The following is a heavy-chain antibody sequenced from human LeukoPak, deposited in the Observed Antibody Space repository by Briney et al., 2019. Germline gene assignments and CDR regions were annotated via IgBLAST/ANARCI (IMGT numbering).Heavy chain of an antibody. J-gene: IGHJ3*02. CDR2: IIPIFGTA. CDR3: ASGSTRSNPIDTFDI. V-gene: IGHV1-69*05. Sequence: GASVKVSCKASGGTFSSYAISWVRQAPGQGLEWIGRIIPIFGTANYAQKFQGRVTITTDESTSTAYMELSSLRSEDTAVYYCASGSTRSNPIDTFDIWGQGTMVTVSS. CDR1: GGTFSSYA. D-gene: IGHD1-14*01.